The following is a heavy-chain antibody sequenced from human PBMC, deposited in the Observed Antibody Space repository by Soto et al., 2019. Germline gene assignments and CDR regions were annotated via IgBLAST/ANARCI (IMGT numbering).Heavy chain of an antibody. CDR3: AKGPGLVNRYTPPAEYFQH. CDR1: GFTFSSYA. CDR2: ISGSGGST. Sequence: PGGSLRLSCAASGFTFSSYAMSWVRQAPGKGLEWVSAISGSGGSTYYADSVKGRFTISRDNSKNTLYLQMNSQRAEDTAVYYCAKGPGLVNRYTPPAEYFQHWGQGTLVNVSS. V-gene: IGHV3-23*01. J-gene: IGHJ1*01. D-gene: IGHD3-9*01.